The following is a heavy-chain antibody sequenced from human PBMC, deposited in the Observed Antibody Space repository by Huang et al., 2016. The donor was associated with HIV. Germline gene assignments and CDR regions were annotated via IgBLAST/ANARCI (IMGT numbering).Heavy chain of an antibody. J-gene: IGHJ3*02. Sequence: QLQLQESGSGLVKPSQTLSLTCAVSGGSISSGGYSWSWLRQPPGKGLEWIGYIYHMGVTYYSPARKGGVTISVDGSKKQFSLKVSSVAAADAAVYYCARVQGGEYRRGVDAFDIWGQGTMVTVSS. CDR1: GGSISSGGYS. CDR3: ARVQGGEYRRGVDAFDI. V-gene: IGHV4-30-2*01. CDR2: IYHMGVT. D-gene: IGHD4-17*01.